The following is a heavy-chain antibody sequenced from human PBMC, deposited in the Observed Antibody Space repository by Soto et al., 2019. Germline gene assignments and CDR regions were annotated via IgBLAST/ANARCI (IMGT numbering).Heavy chain of an antibody. CDR3: ARLEYSRYLVRGYYYMAV. CDR1: GGSISSYY. CDR2: IYYSGST. D-gene: IGHD5-12*01. J-gene: IGHJ6*03. V-gene: IGHV4-59*01. Sequence: QVELQESGPGLVKPSETLSLTCAVSGGSISSYYWSWIRQPPGKGLEWSGYIYYSGSTNYNPSLHSRVTTTVDTSNNQFSLRLSSVTDADTTVYYCARLEYSRYLVRGYYYMAVWVKGTTVTVSS.